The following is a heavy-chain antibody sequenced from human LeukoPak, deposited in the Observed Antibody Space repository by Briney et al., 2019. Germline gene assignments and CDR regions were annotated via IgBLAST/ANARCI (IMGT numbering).Heavy chain of an antibody. V-gene: IGHV3-13*01. D-gene: IGHD6-19*01. CDR2: IGISDDT. CDR1: GFTLRSYD. J-gene: IGHJ4*02. Sequence: GGSLRLSCAASGFTLRSYDMHWVRQVTGKGLEWVSAIGISDDTYYQGSVKGRFTISRENAKNSLYLQMNSLTAGDTAVYYCARGGIQVSGIDEIDYWGRGTLVTVSS. CDR3: ARGGIQVSGIDEIDY.